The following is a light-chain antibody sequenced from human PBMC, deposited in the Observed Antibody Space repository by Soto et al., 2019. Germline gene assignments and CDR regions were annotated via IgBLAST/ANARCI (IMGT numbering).Light chain of an antibody. V-gene: IGKV3-20*01. CDR1: QSVTSRY. CDR3: QQYITSPPTYT. J-gene: IGKJ2*01. Sequence: ETVLTQSPGTLSLSPGERATLSCRASQSVTSRYLAWYQQKPGQAPRLLIYGASNRATGIPDRFSGSGSGTEFTLTISRLEPEDFAVYFCQQYITSPPTYTFGQGTKLEIK. CDR2: GAS.